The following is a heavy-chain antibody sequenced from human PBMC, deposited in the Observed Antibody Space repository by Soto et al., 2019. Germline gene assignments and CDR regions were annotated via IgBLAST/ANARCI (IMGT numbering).Heavy chain of an antibody. J-gene: IGHJ4*02. Sequence: GGSLRLSCAASGFTFSSYAMSWVRQAPGKGLEWVSTISGSDGRTYSTDSVKGRFTISRDNSRSTAYLQMNSLRVEDTAVYYCAKGVSQYTPLALFDYWGRGFLFTVSS. D-gene: IGHD5-18*01. CDR3: AKGVSQYTPLALFDY. V-gene: IGHV3-23*01. CDR2: ISGSDGRT. CDR1: GFTFSSYA.